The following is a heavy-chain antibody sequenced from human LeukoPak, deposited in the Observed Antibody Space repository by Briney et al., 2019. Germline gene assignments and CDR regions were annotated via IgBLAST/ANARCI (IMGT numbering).Heavy chain of an antibody. CDR3: ARVISWELLRDWFDP. J-gene: IGHJ5*02. D-gene: IGHD1-26*01. CDR2: IYYSGST. V-gene: IGHV4-30-4*08. CDR1: GGSISSGDYY. Sequence: SQTLSLTCTDSGGSISSGDYYWSWIRQLPGKGLEWIGYIYYSGSTYYNPSLKSRVTISVDTSKNQFSLKLSSVTAADTAVYYCARVISWELLRDWFDPWGQGTLVTVSS.